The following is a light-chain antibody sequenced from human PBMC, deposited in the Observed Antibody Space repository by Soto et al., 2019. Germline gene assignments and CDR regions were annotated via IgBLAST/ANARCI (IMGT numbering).Light chain of an antibody. V-gene: IGKV3D-20*02. CDR2: GTS. Sequence: EIVLTQSPGTLSLSPGDRATLSCRASQSLRSAYLAWYQQKPGQAPRLLIYGTSTRATGIPDRFSGSGSGTDFTLTISSLEPEDFAIYYCQQHSNFFGPGTKVDI. CDR1: QSLRSAY. J-gene: IGKJ3*01. CDR3: QQHSNF.